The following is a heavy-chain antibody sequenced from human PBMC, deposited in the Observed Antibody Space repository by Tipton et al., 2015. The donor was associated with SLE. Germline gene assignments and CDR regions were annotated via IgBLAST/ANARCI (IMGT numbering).Heavy chain of an antibody. Sequence: TLSLTCTVSGGSISSYQWSWIRQSPGEGLEWIGHIYYGGSTNYNPSLKSRVNISVDTSKSQFSLNLSSVTATDTAVYYCARGYCSPTRYAFDIWGQGTMVTVSS. CDR1: GGSISSYQ. CDR2: IYYGGST. V-gene: IGHV4-59*08. CDR3: ARGYCSPTRYAFDI. D-gene: IGHD2-2*01. J-gene: IGHJ3*02.